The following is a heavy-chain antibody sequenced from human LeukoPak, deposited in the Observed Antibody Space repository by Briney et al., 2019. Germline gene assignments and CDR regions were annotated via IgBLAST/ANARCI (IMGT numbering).Heavy chain of an antibody. D-gene: IGHD3-3*01. Sequence: GGSLRLSCAASGFTFSDYYMSWIRQAPGKGLEWVSYISSSGSTIYYADSVKGRFTISRDNAKNSLYLQMNSLRAEDTAVYYCARSSYDFWSGYYTSYYYMDVWGKGTTVTVSS. CDR2: ISSSGSTI. CDR3: ARSSYDFWSGYYTSYYYMDV. J-gene: IGHJ6*03. V-gene: IGHV3-11*04. CDR1: GFTFSDYY.